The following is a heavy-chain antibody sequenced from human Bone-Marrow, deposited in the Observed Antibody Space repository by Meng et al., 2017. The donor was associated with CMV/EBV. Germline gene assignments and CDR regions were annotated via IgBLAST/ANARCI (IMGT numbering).Heavy chain of an antibody. V-gene: IGHV3-7*04. CDR3: ARGESSYGGNGLDY. J-gene: IGHJ4*02. CDR1: GFTFTNYW. Sequence: GESLKISCAASGFTFTNYWMSWVRQAPGKGLEWVANIKQDGSEKQYVDSVKGRFTVSRDNAKNSLYLQMNSLRAEDTAVYYCARGESSYGGNGLDYWGQGTLVTVSS. CDR2: IKQDGSEK. D-gene: IGHD4-23*01.